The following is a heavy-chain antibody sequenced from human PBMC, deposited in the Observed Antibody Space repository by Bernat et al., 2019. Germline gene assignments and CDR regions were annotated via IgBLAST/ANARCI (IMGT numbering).Heavy chain of an antibody. J-gene: IGHJ4*02. Sequence: EVQLVESGGDLVQPGGSLRLSCAASGFTFSNHWMHWVRQAPGKGLVWVRHINIDGSITSYADSVKDRFTSSRDNAKNTLYLQMNSLRAEDTAVYYCTRSLATAVWGQGTLVTVSS. CDR1: GFTFSNHW. CDR2: INIDGSIT. CDR3: TRSLATAV. V-gene: IGHV3-74*01. D-gene: IGHD6-13*01.